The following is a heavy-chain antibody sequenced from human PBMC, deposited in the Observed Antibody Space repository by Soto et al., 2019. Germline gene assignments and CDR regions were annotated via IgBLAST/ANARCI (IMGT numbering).Heavy chain of an antibody. D-gene: IGHD2-15*01. CDR1: GFTFSSYG. Sequence: PGGSLRLSCAASGFTFSSYGMHWVRQAPGKGLEWVAVIWYDGSNKYYADSVKGRFTISRDNSKNTLYLQMNSLRAEDTAVYYCARDSGYCSGGSCYSSSVYYYMDVWGKGTTVTVSS. J-gene: IGHJ6*03. CDR3: ARDSGYCSGGSCYSSSVYYYMDV. V-gene: IGHV3-33*01. CDR2: IWYDGSNK.